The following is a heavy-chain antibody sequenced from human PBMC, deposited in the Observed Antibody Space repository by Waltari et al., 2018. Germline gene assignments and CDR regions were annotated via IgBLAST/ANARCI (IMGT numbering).Heavy chain of an antibody. CDR1: GYSFTSYW. CDR2: IYPGVSDT. CDR3: ARDSAGELSLYPRFFDY. V-gene: IGHV5-51*03. D-gene: IGHD3-16*02. Sequence: EVQLVQSGAEVKKPGESLKISCKGSGYSFTSYWIGWVRQMHGKGLEWMGIIYPGVSDTRYRPSFQGQVTISADKSISTAYQQWSSLKASDTAMYYCARDSAGELSLYPRFFDYWGQGTLVTVSS. J-gene: IGHJ4*02.